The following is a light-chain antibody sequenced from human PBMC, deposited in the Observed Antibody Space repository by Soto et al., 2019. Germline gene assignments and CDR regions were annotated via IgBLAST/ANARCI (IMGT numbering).Light chain of an antibody. CDR3: HQRSSWPPT. Sequence: DIQMTQSPSSLSASVGDRVTITCRASQSIDRWLAWYQQKPGKAPKILIYHASSLETGVPSRFSGSGSGTDFTLTISSLQPEDFAVYSCHQRSSWPPTFGRGTKVDIK. CDR1: QSIDRW. J-gene: IGKJ4*01. V-gene: IGKV1-5*01. CDR2: HAS.